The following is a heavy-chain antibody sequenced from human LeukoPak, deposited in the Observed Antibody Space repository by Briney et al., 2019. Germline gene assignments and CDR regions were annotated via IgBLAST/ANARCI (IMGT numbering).Heavy chain of an antibody. Sequence: GGSLRLSCAASGFTFSSYAMSWVRQAPGKGLEWASAISGSGGSTYYADSVKGRFTISRDNSKNTLYLQMNSLRAEDTAVYYCAKVFGIAVAGTTTMLFDYWGQGTLVTVSS. CDR1: GFTFSSYA. D-gene: IGHD6-19*01. CDR2: ISGSGGST. V-gene: IGHV3-23*01. CDR3: AKVFGIAVAGTTTMLFDY. J-gene: IGHJ4*02.